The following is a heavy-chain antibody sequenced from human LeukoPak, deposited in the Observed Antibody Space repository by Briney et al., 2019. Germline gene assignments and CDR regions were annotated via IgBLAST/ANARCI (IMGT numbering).Heavy chain of an antibody. Sequence: SETLSLTCTVSGYSISSGYYWGWIRQPPGKGLEWIGSIYHSGSTYYNPSLKSRVTISVDTSKNQFSLKLSSVTAADTAVYYCARIIYYYDSSGYNTALYYFDYWGQGTLVTVSS. J-gene: IGHJ4*02. V-gene: IGHV4-38-2*02. CDR3: ARIIYYYDSSGYNTALYYFDY. D-gene: IGHD3-22*01. CDR2: IYHSGST. CDR1: GYSISSGYY.